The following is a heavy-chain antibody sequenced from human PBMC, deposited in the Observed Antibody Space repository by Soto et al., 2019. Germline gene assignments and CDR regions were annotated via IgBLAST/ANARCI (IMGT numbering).Heavy chain of an antibody. CDR2: ISAYNGNT. V-gene: IGHV1-18*01. D-gene: IGHD6-6*01. CDR1: GYTFTSYG. J-gene: IGHJ6*02. Sequence: GASVKVSCKASGYTFTSYGSSWVRQATGQGLEWMGWISAYNGNTNYAQKLQGRVTMTTDTSTSTAYMELRSLRSDDTAVYYCARDRGSSEDYYYYGMDVWGPGTTVTVSS. CDR3: ARDRGSSEDYYYYGMDV.